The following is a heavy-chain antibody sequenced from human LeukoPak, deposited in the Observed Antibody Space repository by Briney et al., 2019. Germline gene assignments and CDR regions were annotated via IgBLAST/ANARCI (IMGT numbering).Heavy chain of an antibody. CDR3: ARGQQNYGDLYYFDY. V-gene: IGHV4-34*01. CDR1: GGSFSGYY. CDR2: INHSGST. Sequence: PSETLSLTCAVYGGSFSGYYWSWIRQPPWKGLEWIGEINHSGSTNYNPSLKSRVTISVDTSKNQFSLKLSSVTAADTAVYYCARGQQNYGDLYYFDYWGQGTLVTVSS. D-gene: IGHD4-17*01. J-gene: IGHJ4*02.